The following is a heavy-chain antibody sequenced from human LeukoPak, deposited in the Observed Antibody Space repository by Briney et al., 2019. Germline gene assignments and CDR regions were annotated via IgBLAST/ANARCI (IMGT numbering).Heavy chain of an antibody. Sequence: ASVKVSCKASGYTFSGYYMHWVRQAPGQGLEWMGWINPNSGGTNYAQKFQGRVTMTRDTSISTAYMELSRLRSDDTAVYYCARAPHLYDSSGYFDYWGQGTLVTVSS. CDR3: ARAPHLYDSSGYFDY. V-gene: IGHV1-2*02. D-gene: IGHD3-22*01. CDR1: GYTFSGYY. J-gene: IGHJ4*02. CDR2: INPNSGGT.